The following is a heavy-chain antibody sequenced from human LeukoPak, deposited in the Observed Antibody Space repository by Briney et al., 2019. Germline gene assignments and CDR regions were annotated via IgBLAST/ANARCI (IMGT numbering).Heavy chain of an antibody. J-gene: IGHJ6*04. D-gene: IGHD6-6*01. CDR1: GFTFSSYS. CDR3: ARAVRVNRIAARPPMDV. CDR2: ISSSSSYI. Sequence: PGGSLRLSCAASGFTFSSYSMNWVRQAPGKGLEWVSSISSSSSYIYYADSVKGRFTISRDNAKNSLYLQMNSLRAEDTAVYYCARAVRVNRIAARPPMDVWGKGTTVTVSS. V-gene: IGHV3-21*01.